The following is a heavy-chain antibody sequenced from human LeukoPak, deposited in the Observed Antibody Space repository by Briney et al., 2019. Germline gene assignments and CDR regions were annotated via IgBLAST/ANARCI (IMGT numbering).Heavy chain of an antibody. D-gene: IGHD3-22*01. CDR1: GFTFSSYW. J-gene: IGHJ4*02. Sequence: PGGSLRLSCAVSGFTFSSYWMHWVRQAPGKGPVWVSRISSDGSGTSYADSVKGRFTISRDNAKNTLYLQMNSLRAEDTGVYYCARANHPTYYDSSGYYQDYWGQGTLVTVSS. CDR2: ISSDGSGT. CDR3: ARANHPTYYDSSGYYQDY. V-gene: IGHV3-74*01.